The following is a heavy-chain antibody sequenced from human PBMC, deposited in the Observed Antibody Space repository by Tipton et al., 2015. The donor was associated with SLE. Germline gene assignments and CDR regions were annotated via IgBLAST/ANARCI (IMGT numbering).Heavy chain of an antibody. J-gene: IGHJ5*02. CDR1: GDSISNSGHH. CDR2: IYYTGST. Sequence: GLVKPSETLSLTCTVSGDSISNSGHHWSWIRQHPGKGLEWIGYIYYTGSTYYNPSLKSRLTISVDTSKNQFSLKLSSVTAADTAVYYCAIRDYDFWSGGWFDPWGQGTLVTVSS. CDR3: AIRDYDFWSGGWFDP. D-gene: IGHD3-3*01. V-gene: IGHV4-31*03.